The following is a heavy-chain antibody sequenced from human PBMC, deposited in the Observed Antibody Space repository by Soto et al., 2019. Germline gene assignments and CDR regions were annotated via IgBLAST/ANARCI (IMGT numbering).Heavy chain of an antibody. CDR3: AKAYYDSSGYGGDAFDI. J-gene: IGHJ3*02. V-gene: IGHV3-23*01. Sequence: GESLKISCAASGFTFSSYAMSWVRQAPGKGLEWVSAISGSGGSTYYADSVKGRFTISRDNSKNTLYLQMNSLRAEDTAVYYCAKAYYDSSGYGGDAFDIWGQGTMVTVSS. D-gene: IGHD3-22*01. CDR1: GFTFSSYA. CDR2: ISGSGGST.